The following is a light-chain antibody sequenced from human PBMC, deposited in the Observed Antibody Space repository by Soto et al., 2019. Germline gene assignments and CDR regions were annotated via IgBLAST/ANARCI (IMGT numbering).Light chain of an antibody. CDR3: QHFGSSLRT. Sequence: EIVLTQSPGTLSLSPGDRAILSCRASQSVSSHFLAWYQQKPGQAPRLLIHGTSSRATGIPDRFSGSGSGTDFTLTISSLEPEDFAVYYCQHFGSSLRTFGQGTKVDIK. V-gene: IGKV3-20*01. CDR2: GTS. CDR1: QSVSSHF. J-gene: IGKJ1*01.